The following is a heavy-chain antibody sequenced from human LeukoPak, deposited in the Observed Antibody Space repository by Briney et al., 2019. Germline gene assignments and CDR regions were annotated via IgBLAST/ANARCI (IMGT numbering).Heavy chain of an antibody. CDR2: IYYSGST. D-gene: IGHD2-21*01. CDR3: ARVVGWYVNYFDY. Sequence: SETLSLTCTVSGGPISSYYWSWIRQPPGKGLEWIGYIYYSGSTNYNPSLKSRVTISVDTSKNQFSLKLSSVTAADTAVYYCARVVGWYVNYFDYWGQGTLVTVSS. CDR1: GGPISSYY. V-gene: IGHV4-59*01. J-gene: IGHJ4*02.